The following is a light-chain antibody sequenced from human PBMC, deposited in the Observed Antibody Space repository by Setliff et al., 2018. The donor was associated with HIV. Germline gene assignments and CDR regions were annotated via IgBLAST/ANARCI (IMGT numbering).Light chain of an antibody. Sequence: QSALTQPAPVSGFPGQSITISCSATSSDVGGYNYVSWYQQHPGKAPKLIICDVTKRPSGVPNRFSGSKSGNTASLTISGLQAEDEADYYCSSYTSSSTYVFGTGTKVTVL. J-gene: IGLJ1*01. CDR1: SSDVGGYNY. CDR3: SSYTSSSTYV. CDR2: DVT. V-gene: IGLV2-14*01.